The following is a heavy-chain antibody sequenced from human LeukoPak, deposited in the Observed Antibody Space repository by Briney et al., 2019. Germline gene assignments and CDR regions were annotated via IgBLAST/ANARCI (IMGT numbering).Heavy chain of an antibody. CDR3: ARVSSSWYRGYYYYYYMDV. Sequence: ASVKVSCKASGYTFTSYDINWVRQATGQGLEWMGWMNPNSGNTGYAQKFQGRVTITRNTSISTAYMELSSLRSEDTAVYYCARVSSSWYRGYYYYYYMDVWGKGTTVTISS. V-gene: IGHV1-8*03. CDR2: MNPNSGNT. CDR1: GYTFTSYD. D-gene: IGHD6-13*01. J-gene: IGHJ6*03.